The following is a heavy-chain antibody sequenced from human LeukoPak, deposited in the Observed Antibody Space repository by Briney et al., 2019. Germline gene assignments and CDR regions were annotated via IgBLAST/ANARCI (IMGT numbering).Heavy chain of an antibody. CDR2: IYTSGST. V-gene: IGHV4-4*09. Sequence: MPSETLSLTCTVSGGSISSYCWSWIRQPPGKGLGLIGYIYTSGSTNYNPSLTSRVTISVDTSKNQFSLKLSSVTAADTAVYYCARHVSEYSSSSWGYYFDYWGQGTLVTASS. D-gene: IGHD6-6*01. CDR3: ARHVSEYSSSSWGYYFDY. J-gene: IGHJ4*02. CDR1: GGSISSYC.